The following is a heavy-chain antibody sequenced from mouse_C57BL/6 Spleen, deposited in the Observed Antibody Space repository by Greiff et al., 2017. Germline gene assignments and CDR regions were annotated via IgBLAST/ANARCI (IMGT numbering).Heavy chain of an antibody. CDR1: GYSITSGYY. D-gene: IGHD4-1*01. CDR2: ISYDGSN. CDR3: ARRGYWALVY. J-gene: IGHJ2*01. V-gene: IGHV3-6*01. Sequence: EVKLQESGPGLVKPSQSLSLTCSVTGYSITSGYYWNWIRQFPGNKLEWMGYISYDGSNNYNPSLKNRISITRDTSKNQFFLKLNSVTTEDTATYYCARRGYWALVYWGQGTTLTVSS.